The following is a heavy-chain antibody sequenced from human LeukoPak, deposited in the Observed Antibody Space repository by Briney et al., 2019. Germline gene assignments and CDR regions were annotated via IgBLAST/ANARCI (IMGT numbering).Heavy chain of an antibody. V-gene: IGHV3-48*03. Sequence: PGGSLRLSCAASEFTFTSYELNWVRQAPGKGLEWVAYIRSSGNTKSYEDSVKGRFTISRDNSKNSLYLQVISLRAEDTAVYYCARGPSIAARYDAFDIWGQGTMVTVSS. CDR3: ARGPSIAARYDAFDI. CDR2: IRSSGNTK. J-gene: IGHJ3*02. CDR1: EFTFTSYE. D-gene: IGHD6-6*01.